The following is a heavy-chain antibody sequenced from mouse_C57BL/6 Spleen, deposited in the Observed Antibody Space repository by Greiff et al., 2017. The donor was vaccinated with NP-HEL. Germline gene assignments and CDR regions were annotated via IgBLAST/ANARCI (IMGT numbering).Heavy chain of an antibody. CDR1: GFSLSTFGMG. J-gene: IGHJ2*01. D-gene: IGHD2-3*01. CDR2: IWWDDVK. Sequence: QVTLKVCGPGILQPSQTLSLTCSFSGFSLSTFGMGLGWIRPPSGKGLDWLAHIWWDDVKYYNPALSSWLTLSKDTSKTLVFLMIGNVDTAETATYYCARILDGYYCDYWGQGTTLTVSS. CDR3: ARILDGYYCDY. V-gene: IGHV8-8*01.